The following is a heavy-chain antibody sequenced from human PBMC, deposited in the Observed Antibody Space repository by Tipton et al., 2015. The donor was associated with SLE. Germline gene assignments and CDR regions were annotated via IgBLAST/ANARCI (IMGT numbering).Heavy chain of an antibody. CDR2: INHSGST. CDR3: ARVCLKWELLDLGGMDV. J-gene: IGHJ6*02. Sequence: TLSLTCAVYGGSFSGYYWSWIRQPPGKGLEWIGEINHSGSTNYNPSLKRRVTISVDTSKNQFSLKLSSVTAADTAVYYCARVCLKWELLDLGGMDVWGQGTTVTVSS. V-gene: IGHV4-34*01. D-gene: IGHD1-26*01. CDR1: GGSFSGYY.